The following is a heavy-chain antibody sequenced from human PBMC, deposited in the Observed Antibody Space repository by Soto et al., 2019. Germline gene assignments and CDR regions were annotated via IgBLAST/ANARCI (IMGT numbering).Heavy chain of an antibody. J-gene: IGHJ3*02. V-gene: IGHV3-23*01. CDR1: GFTFSSYA. CDR2: ISGSGGST. CDR3: AKARGVRGWAAAGSQRDAFDI. D-gene: IGHD6-13*01. Sequence: EVQLLESGGGLVQPGGSLRLSCAASGFTFSSYAMSWVRQAPGKGLEWVSAISGSGGSTYYADSVKGRFTLSRDNYKNTLYLQMNSLRAEDTAVYYCAKARGVRGWAAAGSQRDAFDIWGQGTMVTVSS.